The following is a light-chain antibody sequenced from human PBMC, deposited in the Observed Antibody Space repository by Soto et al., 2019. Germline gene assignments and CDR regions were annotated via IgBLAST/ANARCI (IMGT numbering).Light chain of an antibody. J-gene: IGLJ1*01. V-gene: IGLV1-44*01. CDR2: SNN. Sequence: QSVLTQPPSASGTPGLSVTVSCSGSSSKIGSNTVTWYQQLPGTPPTPLLYSNNLRSSGVPDRFSGSRSGTSASLAISGLQSEDEADYYCATWDDRLNGYVFGSGTNVTVL. CDR3: ATWDDRLNGYV. CDR1: SSKIGSNT.